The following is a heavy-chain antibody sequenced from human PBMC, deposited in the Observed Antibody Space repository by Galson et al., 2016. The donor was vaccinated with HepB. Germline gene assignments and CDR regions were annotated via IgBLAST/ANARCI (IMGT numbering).Heavy chain of an antibody. CDR3: AKDGPIIVPGSTDFFYYCMHV. Sequence: SLRLSCAVSGFTFGDYAMHWVRRTPGKGLEWVAVISYDGSNRNYADSVKSRFIISRDNSENTLFLQMNGLTAEDTAVYFCAKDGPIIVPGSTDFFYYCMHVWGQGTTVTV. J-gene: IGHJ6*02. CDR2: ISYDGSNR. CDR1: GFTFGDYA. D-gene: IGHD2/OR15-2a*01. V-gene: IGHV3-30*18.